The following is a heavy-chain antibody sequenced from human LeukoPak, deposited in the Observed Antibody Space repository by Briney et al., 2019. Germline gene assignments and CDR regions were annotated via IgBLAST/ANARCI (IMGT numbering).Heavy chain of an antibody. D-gene: IGHD2-2*01. J-gene: IGHJ4*02. CDR2: ISHSGST. Sequence: TSETLSLTCAVYGGSFSGYYWSWIRQPPGKGLEWIGEISHSGSTNYNPSLKSRVTISVDTSKNQFSLKLSSVTAADTAVYYCARRGYCSSTSCYRNSYYFDYWGQGTLVTVSS. CDR3: ARRGYCSSTSCYRNSYYFDY. V-gene: IGHV4-34*01. CDR1: GGSFSGYY.